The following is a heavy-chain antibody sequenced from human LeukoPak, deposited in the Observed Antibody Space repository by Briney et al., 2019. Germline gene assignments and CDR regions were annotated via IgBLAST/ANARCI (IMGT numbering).Heavy chain of an antibody. Sequence: GGSLRLSCAASGFRFSTYGMHWVRQAPGKGLEWVAVIWYDGSNKNYADSVKGRFTISRDNSKNTVYLQMSSLRVEDTAVYYCAKLIGADAFDFWGQGTIVTISS. CDR3: AKLIGADAFDF. CDR2: IWYDGSNK. J-gene: IGHJ3*01. V-gene: IGHV3-33*06. D-gene: IGHD7-27*01. CDR1: GFRFSTYG.